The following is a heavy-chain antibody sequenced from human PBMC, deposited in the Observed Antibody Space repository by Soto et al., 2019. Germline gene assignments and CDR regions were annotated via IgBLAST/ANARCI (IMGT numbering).Heavy chain of an antibody. CDR3: ARGLGGSGWYRNVVTAIRYFDY. CDR2: INHSGST. J-gene: IGHJ4*02. V-gene: IGHV4-34*01. D-gene: IGHD2-21*02. CDR1: GGSFSGYY. Sequence: SETLSLTCAVYGGSFSGYYWSWIRQPPGKGLEWIGEINHSGSTNYNPSLKSRVIISVDTSKNQFSLKLSSVTAADTAVYYCARGLGGSGWYRNVVTAIRYFDYWGQRTLVTVSS.